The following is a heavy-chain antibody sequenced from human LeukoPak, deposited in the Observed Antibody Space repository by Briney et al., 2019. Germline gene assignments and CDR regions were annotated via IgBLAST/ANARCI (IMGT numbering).Heavy chain of an antibody. CDR1: GGSISSYY. V-gene: IGHV4-59*01. CDR2: IYYSGST. J-gene: IGHJ3*02. CDR3: ARTSSSSYAFDI. Sequence: SETLSLTCPVSGGSISSYYWSWIRQPPGKGLAWIGYIYYSGSTNYNPSLKSRVTISVDTSKNQFSLKLSSVTAADTAVYYCARTSSSSYAFDIWGQGTMVTVSS. D-gene: IGHD6-6*01.